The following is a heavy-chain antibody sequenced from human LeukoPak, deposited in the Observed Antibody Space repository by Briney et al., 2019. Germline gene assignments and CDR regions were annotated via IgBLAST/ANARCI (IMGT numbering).Heavy chain of an antibody. CDR2: ISYDGSNK. Sequence: SGGSLRLSCAASGFTFSSYGMHWVRQAPGKGLEWVAVISYDGSNKYYADSVKGRFTISRDNSKNMLYLQMNSLRAEDTAVYYCAKARGNLRANYFDYWGQGTLVTVSS. J-gene: IGHJ4*02. D-gene: IGHD1-14*01. CDR3: AKARGNLRANYFDY. V-gene: IGHV3-30*18. CDR1: GFTFSSYG.